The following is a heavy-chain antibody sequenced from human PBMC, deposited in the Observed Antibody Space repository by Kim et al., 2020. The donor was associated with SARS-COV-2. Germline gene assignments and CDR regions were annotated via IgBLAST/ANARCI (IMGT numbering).Heavy chain of an antibody. D-gene: IGHD3-22*01. Sequence: ASVKVSCKVSGYTLTELSMHWVRQAPGKGLEWMGGFDPEDGETIYAQKFQGRVTMTEDTSTDTAYMELSSLRSEDTAVYYCATDSLGVGSSGYDYWGQGTLVTVSS. CDR3: ATDSLGVGSSGYDY. J-gene: IGHJ4*02. CDR2: FDPEDGET. CDR1: GYTLTELS. V-gene: IGHV1-24*01.